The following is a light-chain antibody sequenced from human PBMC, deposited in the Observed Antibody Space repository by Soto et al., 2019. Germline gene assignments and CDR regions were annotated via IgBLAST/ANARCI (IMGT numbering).Light chain of an antibody. Sequence: QSVLTQPASVSGSPGQSITISCTGTNNLVSWYQQHPGKAPKDVVYEGTKRPSGVSNRFSGSNSGGTASLTISGLQAKDEASYFCCAYVGARSYVFGPGTKVTVL. CDR3: CAYVGARSYV. V-gene: IGLV2-23*01. J-gene: IGLJ1*01. CDR2: EGT. CDR1: NNL.